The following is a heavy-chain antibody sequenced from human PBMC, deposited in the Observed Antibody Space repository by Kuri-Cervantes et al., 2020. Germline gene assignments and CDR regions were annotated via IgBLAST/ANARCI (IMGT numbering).Heavy chain of an antibody. Sequence: ASVKVSCKASGYTFTSYGISWVRQAPGQGLEWMGWISAYNGNTNYAQKLQGRVTMTTDTSTSTAYMELRSLRFDDAAVYYCARVGEPTTGQYTVIFDYWGQGTLVTVSS. CDR3: ARVGEPTTGQYTVIFDY. D-gene: IGHD4-17*01. J-gene: IGHJ4*02. CDR1: GYTFTSYG. V-gene: IGHV1-18*01. CDR2: ISAYNGNT.